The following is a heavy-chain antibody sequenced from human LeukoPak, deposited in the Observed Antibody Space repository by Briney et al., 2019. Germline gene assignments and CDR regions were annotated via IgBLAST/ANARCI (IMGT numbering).Heavy chain of an antibody. CDR3: ARAPLPPADDVYFDY. CDR2: IIPILGIT. D-gene: IGHD2-2*01. J-gene: IGHJ4*02. V-gene: IGHV1-69*04. CDR1: GGTFSSYA. Sequence: ASVKVSCKASGGTFSSYAISWVRQAPGQGLEWMGRIIPILGITNYAQKFQGRVTITADKSTSTAYMELSSLRSEDTAVYYCARAPLPPADDVYFDYWGQGTLVTVSS.